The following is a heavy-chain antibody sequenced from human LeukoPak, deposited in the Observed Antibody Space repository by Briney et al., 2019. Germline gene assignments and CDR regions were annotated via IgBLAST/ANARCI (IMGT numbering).Heavy chain of an antibody. D-gene: IGHD1-26*01. CDR1: GGTFSSYV. V-gene: IGHV1-69*05. Sequence: GSSVTVSCKASGGTFSSYVVTWVRQAPGQGLEWMGGIVPIFGPANYAQKFQGRVTITTDESTSTAYMELNSLTSEDTAVYYCARAGKPIVGARQGFDYWGQGTLVTVSS. CDR3: ARAGKPIVGARQGFDY. CDR2: IVPIFGPA. J-gene: IGHJ4*02.